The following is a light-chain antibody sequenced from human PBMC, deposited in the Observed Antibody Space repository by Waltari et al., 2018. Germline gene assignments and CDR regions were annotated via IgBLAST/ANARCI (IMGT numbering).Light chain of an antibody. CDR1: RSISNH. CDR2: VAS. CDR3: QQRDSWPLT. J-gene: IGKJ4*01. Sequence: DTVLEQSPGTLSLSPGQGATLSCRASRSISNHIAWYQHKPGQAPRLLIFVASNRASGIPARFSGSGSGTDFTLTISGLEPEDFAVYYCQQRDSWPLTFGGGTKVDFK. V-gene: IGKV3-11*01.